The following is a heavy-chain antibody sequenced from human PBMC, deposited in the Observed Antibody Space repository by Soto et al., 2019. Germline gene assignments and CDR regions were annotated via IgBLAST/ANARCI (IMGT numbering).Heavy chain of an antibody. J-gene: IGHJ4*02. D-gene: IGHD4-17*01. Sequence: QVQLQESGPGRVKPSQTLSLTCPVSGGAISSGGYYWSWLRQHPEKGLEWIGYIYYSGSTYYNPSLKSRVTISVDTSKNQFSLKLSSVTAADTAVYYCARQPTVVTRGYFDYWGKGTLVTVSS. V-gene: IGHV4-31*03. CDR2: IYYSGST. CDR3: ARQPTVVTRGYFDY. CDR1: GGAISSGGYY.